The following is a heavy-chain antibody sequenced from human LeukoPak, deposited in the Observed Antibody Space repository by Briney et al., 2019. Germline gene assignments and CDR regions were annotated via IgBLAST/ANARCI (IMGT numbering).Heavy chain of an antibody. J-gene: IGHJ4*02. Sequence: ASVKVSCKASGYTFTGYYMHWVRQAPGQGLEWKGWINPNSGGTNYAQKFQGRVTMTRDTSISTAYMELSRLRSDDTAVYYCARSALLRYFDLDYWGQGTLVTVSS. V-gene: IGHV1-2*02. CDR3: ARSALLRYFDLDY. CDR2: INPNSGGT. CDR1: GYTFTGYY. D-gene: IGHD3-9*01.